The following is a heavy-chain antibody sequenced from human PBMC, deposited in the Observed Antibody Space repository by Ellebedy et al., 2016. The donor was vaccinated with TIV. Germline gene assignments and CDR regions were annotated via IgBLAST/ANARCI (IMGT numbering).Heavy chain of an antibody. CDR3: ARGPDSAKVGT. J-gene: IGHJ1*01. V-gene: IGHV4-61*01. CDR1: GCSVSSGSYY. CDR2: IYYSGST. D-gene: IGHD1-26*01. Sequence: SETLSLTXTVSGCSVSSGSYYWSWLRQPTGKGLEWIGYIYYSGSTNYTPSLKSRVTISVDTSKNQFSLKLSSVTAADTAVYYCARGPDSAKVGTWGQGTLVTVSS.